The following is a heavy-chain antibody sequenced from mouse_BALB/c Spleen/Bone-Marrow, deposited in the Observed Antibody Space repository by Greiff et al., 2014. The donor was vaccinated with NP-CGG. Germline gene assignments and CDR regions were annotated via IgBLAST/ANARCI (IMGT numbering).Heavy chain of an antibody. Sequence: QIQLQQSGPDLVRPGSSVKMSCKASDYTFTTYWMHWVKQRPGQGLEWIGMIDPSTSETRLNQKFKDKATLIVDKSSNTAYMQLSSLTSEDSAVYYCARRTLAMDYWGQGTSVTVSS. V-gene: IGHV1-52*01. CDR3: ARRTLAMDY. J-gene: IGHJ4*01. CDR1: DYTFTTYW. CDR2: IDPSTSET.